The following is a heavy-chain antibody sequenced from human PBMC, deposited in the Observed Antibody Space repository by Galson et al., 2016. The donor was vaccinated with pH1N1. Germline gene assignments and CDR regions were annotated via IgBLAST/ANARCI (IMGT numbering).Heavy chain of an antibody. D-gene: IGHD1-26*01. Sequence: SVKVSCKASGYTFTEYYIHWVRQAPGQGLEWMGRINSKTGRTDYAQSFQGRVTMTRDTSISAAYMDLNRLRSDDTACYYCARAPMGSTLYYCDYWGQGTLVTVSS. J-gene: IGHJ4*02. CDR3: ARAPMGSTLYYCDY. CDR2: INSKTGRT. V-gene: IGHV1-2*06. CDR1: GYTFTEYY.